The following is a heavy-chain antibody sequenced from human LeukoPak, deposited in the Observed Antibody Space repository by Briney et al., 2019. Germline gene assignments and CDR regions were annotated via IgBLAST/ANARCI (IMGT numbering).Heavy chain of an antibody. CDR3: ARAKYSSSSWGMDV. Sequence: ASVKVSCKASGYSFTSYGITWVRQAPGQGLEWMGWISGYNGNTKYAQKFQGRVTMTTDTSTSTAYMELRSLRSDDTAVYYCARAKYSSSSWGMDVWGQGTTVTVSS. D-gene: IGHD6-6*01. CDR1: GYSFTSYG. V-gene: IGHV1-18*01. CDR2: ISGYNGNT. J-gene: IGHJ6*02.